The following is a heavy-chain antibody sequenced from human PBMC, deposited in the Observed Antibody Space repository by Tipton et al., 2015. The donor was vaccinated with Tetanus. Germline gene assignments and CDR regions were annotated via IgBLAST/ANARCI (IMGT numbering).Heavy chain of an antibody. CDR2: FSYDGSNK. CDR1: GFSFSSYG. J-gene: IGHJ6*02. CDR3: ARGNSGWYFAGMDV. V-gene: IGHV3-30*03. D-gene: IGHD6-19*01. Sequence: SLRLSCAASGFSFSSYGTHWVRQAPGKGLEWVAVFSYDGSNKYYGDSVKGRFTISRDNSKNTLYLQMNSLRAEDTAVYYCARGNSGWYFAGMDVWGQGTTVTVSS.